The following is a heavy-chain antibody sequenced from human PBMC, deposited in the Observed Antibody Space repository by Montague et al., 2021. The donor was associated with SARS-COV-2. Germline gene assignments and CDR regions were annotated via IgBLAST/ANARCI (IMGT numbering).Heavy chain of an antibody. CDR3: VREGGSMTFDY. D-gene: IGHD1-26*01. J-gene: IGHJ4*02. Sequence: TLSLTCTVSGASISNPTYSWGWIRQPAGKELEWIGRMFTSGSTTYNPSLKSRVTISVDTSKNQFSLRLNSVTAADTAVYYCVREGGSMTFDYWGQGILVIVSS. V-gene: IGHV4-61*02. CDR2: MFTSGST. CDR1: GASISNPTYS.